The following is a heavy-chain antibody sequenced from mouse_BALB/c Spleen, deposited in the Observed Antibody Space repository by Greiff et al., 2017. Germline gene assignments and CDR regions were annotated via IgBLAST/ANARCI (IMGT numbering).Heavy chain of an antibody. J-gene: IGHJ3*01. CDR1: GFTFSSYT. Sequence: EVKLQESGGGLVKPGGSLKLSCAASGFTFSSYTMSWVRQTPEKRLEWVATISSGGSYTYYPDSVKGRFTISRDNAKNTLYLQMSSLKSEDTAMYYCTRGDGFAYWGQGTLVTVSA. CDR3: TRGDGFAY. V-gene: IGHV5-6-4*01. CDR2: ISSGGSYT.